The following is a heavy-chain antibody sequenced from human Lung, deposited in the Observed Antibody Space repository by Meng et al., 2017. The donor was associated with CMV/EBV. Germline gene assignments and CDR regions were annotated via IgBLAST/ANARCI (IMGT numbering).Heavy chain of an antibody. CDR1: GYTFTNYF. Sequence: ASVKVSXKASGYTFTNYFMHWVRQGPGQGLEWMGVINTGSGSTNYAQKFQGRVSMTRDTSTSTVYMEVSSLRSEDTAVYFCARDSSGSYYGAFDIWGRGTMVTVSS. V-gene: IGHV1-46*01. J-gene: IGHJ3*02. CDR2: INTGSGST. CDR3: ARDSSGSYYGAFDI. D-gene: IGHD1-26*01.